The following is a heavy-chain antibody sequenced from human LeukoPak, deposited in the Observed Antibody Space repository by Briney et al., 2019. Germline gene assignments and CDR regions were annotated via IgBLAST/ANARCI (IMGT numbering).Heavy chain of an antibody. Sequence: GGALRLSCAASGFTFSSYAMSWVRQAPGKGLEWVSAISGSGGSTYYADSVKGRFTISRDNSKNTLHLQMNSLTAEDTAVYYCAKCITALLSPADASDIWGQGTMVTVSS. J-gene: IGHJ3*02. CDR1: GFTFSSYA. D-gene: IGHD3-10*01. CDR2: ISGSGGST. V-gene: IGHV3-23*01. CDR3: AKCITALLSPADASDI.